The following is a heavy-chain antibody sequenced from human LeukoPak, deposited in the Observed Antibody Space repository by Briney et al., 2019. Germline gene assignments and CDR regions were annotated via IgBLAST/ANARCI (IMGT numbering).Heavy chain of an antibody. V-gene: IGHV3-30*18. CDR1: RFTFSSYG. J-gene: IGHJ4*02. CDR2: ISYDGSNK. Sequence: PGRSLRPSCAPSRFTFSSYGMHSVRQAPSNWMGWVALISYDGSNKYYTDSVKGRFTISRDNSKNTLYLQMDSLRAEDTAVYYCAKDRGYSYGYFDYWGQGTLVTVSS. D-gene: IGHD5-18*01. CDR3: AKDRGYSYGYFDY.